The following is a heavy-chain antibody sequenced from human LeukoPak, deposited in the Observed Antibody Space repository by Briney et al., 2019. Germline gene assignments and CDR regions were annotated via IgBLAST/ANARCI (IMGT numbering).Heavy chain of an antibody. CDR3: ASRCGPSCYPFFDY. D-gene: IGHD2-2*01. J-gene: IGHJ4*02. V-gene: IGHV1-69*01. CDR1: GCTFSSYA. Sequence: GSAVNVSCKACGCTFSSYAMSGVGQAPAKGLEWMGGIIPSFGTANYAQKCQGRVTITDDEPTSTAYMEMSSLRSEDTAVYYCASRCGPSCYPFFDYWGQGTLVTVSS. CDR2: IIPSFGTA.